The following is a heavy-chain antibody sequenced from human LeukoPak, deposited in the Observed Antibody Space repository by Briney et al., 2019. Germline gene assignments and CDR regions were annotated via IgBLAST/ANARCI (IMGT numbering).Heavy chain of an antibody. Sequence: SETLSLTCTVSGYSISSGYYWGWIRPPPGKGLEWIGSIYHSGSTYYNPSLKSRVTTSIATSKNQFSLKLTSVTAADTAIYYCASLLMVRGFIRWFDPWGQGTLVTVSS. CDR2: IYHSGST. CDR1: GYSISSGYY. D-gene: IGHD3-10*01. J-gene: IGHJ5*02. V-gene: IGHV4-38-2*02. CDR3: ASLLMVRGFIRWFDP.